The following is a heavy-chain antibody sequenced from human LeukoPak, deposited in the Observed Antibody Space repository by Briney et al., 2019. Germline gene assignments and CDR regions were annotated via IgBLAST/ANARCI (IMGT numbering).Heavy chain of an antibody. Sequence: SETPSLTCTVSGYSISSGYYWGWIRQPPGKGLEWIGSIYHSGSTYYNPSLKSRVTIPVDTSKNQFSLKLSSVTAADTAVYYCARDRDLLGYCTNGVCYKGYDYWGQGTLVTVSS. V-gene: IGHV4-38-2*02. J-gene: IGHJ4*02. CDR1: GYSISSGYY. D-gene: IGHD2-8*01. CDR2: IYHSGST. CDR3: ARDRDLLGYCTNGVCYKGYDY.